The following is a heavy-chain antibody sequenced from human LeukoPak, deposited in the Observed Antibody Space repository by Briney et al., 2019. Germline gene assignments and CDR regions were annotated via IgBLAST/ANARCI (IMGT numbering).Heavy chain of an antibody. Sequence: GGSLRLSRAASGFTFSSYSMNWVRQAPGKGLEWVSSISSSSSYIYYADSVKGRFTISRDNAKNSLYLQMNSLRAEDTAVYYCARGRDYGDHGADYWGQGTLVTVSS. CDR3: ARGRDYGDHGADY. CDR1: GFTFSSYS. CDR2: ISSSSSYI. J-gene: IGHJ4*02. V-gene: IGHV3-21*01. D-gene: IGHD4-17*01.